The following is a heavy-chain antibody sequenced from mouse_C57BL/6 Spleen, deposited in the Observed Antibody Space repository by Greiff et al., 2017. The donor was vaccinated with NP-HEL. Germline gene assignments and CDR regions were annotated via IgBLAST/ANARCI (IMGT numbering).Heavy chain of an antibody. CDR1: GYTFTDYN. Sequence: EVKLQQSGPELVKPGASVKMSCKASGYTFTDYNMHWVKQSHGKSLEWIGYINPNNGGTSYNQKFKGKATLTVNKSSSTAYMELRSLTSEDSAVYYCARKGDYYGSRGYFDYWGQGTTLTVSS. V-gene: IGHV1-22*01. J-gene: IGHJ2*01. CDR3: ARKGDYYGSRGYFDY. CDR2: INPNNGGT. D-gene: IGHD1-1*01.